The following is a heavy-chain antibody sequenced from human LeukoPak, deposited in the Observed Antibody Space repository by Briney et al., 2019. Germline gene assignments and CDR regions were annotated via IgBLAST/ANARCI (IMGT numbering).Heavy chain of an antibody. CDR2: IWFDGNHQ. D-gene: IGHD3-3*01. CDR3: AKGPTQILRFLRDGKTYYMDV. CDR1: GFTFRNYG. V-gene: IGHV3-33*06. J-gene: IGHJ6*03. Sequence: GGSLRLSCAASGFTFRNYGMHWVRQAPGRGLECVAVIWFDGNHQYYADSVKGRFTISRDNANNTLYLQMNSLRVEDTAVYYCAKGPTQILRFLRDGKTYYMDVWGKGTSVLVSS.